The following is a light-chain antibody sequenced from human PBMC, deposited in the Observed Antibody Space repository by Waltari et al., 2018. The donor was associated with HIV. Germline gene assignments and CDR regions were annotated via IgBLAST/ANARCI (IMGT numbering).Light chain of an antibody. CDR3: QQRTIWPIT. CDR2: DAS. J-gene: IGKJ5*01. V-gene: IGKV3-11*01. CDR1: QSVRY. Sequence: EIVLTQSPATLSLSPGERATLPCRASQSVRYLAWYQQKPGQAPRLLIYDASNRATGIPTRFSGSGSGTDFTLTISSLEPEDFAVYYCQQRTIWPITFGQGTRLEIK.